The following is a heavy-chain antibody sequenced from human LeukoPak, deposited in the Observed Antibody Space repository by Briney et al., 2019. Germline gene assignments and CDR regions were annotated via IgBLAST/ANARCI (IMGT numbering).Heavy chain of an antibody. J-gene: IGHJ3*02. CDR3: AKSNGYGSIDI. Sequence: SETLSLTCAVSGGSISSSNWWSWVRQPPGKGLEWIGEIDHSGSTNYNPSLKSRVTISIDKSKNQFSLKLNSVTAADTAVYYCAKSNGYGSIDIWGQGTMVTVSS. D-gene: IGHD3-22*01. CDR2: IDHSGST. V-gene: IGHV4-4*02. CDR1: GGSISSSNW.